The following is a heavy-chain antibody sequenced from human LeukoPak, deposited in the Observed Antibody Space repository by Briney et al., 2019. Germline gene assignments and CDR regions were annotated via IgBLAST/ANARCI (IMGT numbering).Heavy chain of an antibody. Sequence: ASVKLSCTASGYTFTGYYMHWVRQAPGQGLEWMGWINPNTGATDIAQKFQGRVTMTRDTSISAAYMELSRLRSDDTAVYYCTRDHCSDINCYEDYYHGMDVWGQGTTVTVSS. CDR3: TRDHCSDINCYEDYYHGMDV. CDR2: INPNTGAT. CDR1: GYTFTGYY. J-gene: IGHJ6*02. V-gene: IGHV1-2*02. D-gene: IGHD2-2*01.